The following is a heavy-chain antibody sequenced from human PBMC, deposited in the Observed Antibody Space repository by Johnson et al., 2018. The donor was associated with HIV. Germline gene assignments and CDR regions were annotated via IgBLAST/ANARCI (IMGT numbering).Heavy chain of an antibody. CDR2: LSYDGGNK. CDR3: ARDLLSRAFDI. CDR1: GFTFSSYC. Sequence: QVQLVESGGGVVQPGRSLRLSCAASGFTFSSYCMHWVRQAPGKGLEWVAVLSYDGGNKYYADSVKGRFTISRDNSKNTLYLQMNSLRAEDTAVYYCARDLLSRAFDIWGQGTMVTVSS. V-gene: IGHV3-30-3*01. J-gene: IGHJ3*02.